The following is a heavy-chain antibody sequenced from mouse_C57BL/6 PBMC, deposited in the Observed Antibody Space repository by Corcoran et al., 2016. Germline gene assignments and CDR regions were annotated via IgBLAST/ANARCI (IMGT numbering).Heavy chain of an antibody. CDR3: AISPITTSYYFDY. D-gene: IGHD1-1*01. CDR1: GYAFSSYW. V-gene: IGHV1-80*01. CDR2: IYPGDGDT. J-gene: IGHJ2*01. Sequence: QVQLQQSGAELVKPGASVKISCKASGYAFSSYWMNWVKQRPGKGLEWIGQIYPGDGDTNYNGKFKGKATLTADKSSSTAYRQLSSLTSEDSAVYFCAISPITTSYYFDYWGQGTTLTVSS.